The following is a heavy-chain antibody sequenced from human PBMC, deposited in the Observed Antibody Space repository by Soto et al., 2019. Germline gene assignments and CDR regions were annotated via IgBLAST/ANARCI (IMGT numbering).Heavy chain of an antibody. J-gene: IGHJ5*02. CDR1: GGSFSGYY. V-gene: IGHV4-34*01. Sequence: SETLSLTCAVYGGSFSGYYWSWIRQPPGKGLEWIGEINHSGSTNYNPSLKSRVTISVDTSKNQFSLKLSSVTAADTAVYYCARGSGRWLQLRWFDPWGQGTLVTVSS. CDR3: ARGSGRWLQLRWFDP. CDR2: INHSGST. D-gene: IGHD5-12*01.